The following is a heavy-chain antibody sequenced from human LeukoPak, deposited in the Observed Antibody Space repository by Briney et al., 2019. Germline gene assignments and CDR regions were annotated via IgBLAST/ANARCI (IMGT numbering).Heavy chain of an antibody. V-gene: IGHV1-18*01. CDR3: ATAGSGSYYNALDY. J-gene: IGHJ4*02. CDR1: GYTFTSYG. D-gene: IGHD3-10*01. Sequence: ASVKVSCKASGYTFTSYGISWVRQAPGQGLEWMGWISAYNGNTNYAQKLQGRVTMTTDTSTSTAYMELRCLRSDDTAVYYCATAGSGSYYNALDYWGQGTLVTVSS. CDR2: ISAYNGNT.